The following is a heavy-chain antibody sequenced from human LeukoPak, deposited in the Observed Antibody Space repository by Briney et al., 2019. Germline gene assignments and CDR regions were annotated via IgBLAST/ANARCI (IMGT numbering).Heavy chain of an antibody. D-gene: IGHD4/OR15-4a*01. CDR3: ARDLVTMSYHYGMDV. CDR1: GFTVSSNN. J-gene: IGHJ6*02. CDR2: IYSGGST. Sequence: GGSLRLSCAASGFTVSSNNMSWVRQAPGKGLEWVSVIYSGGSTYYADSVKGRFTISRDNSKNTLYLQMNSLRAEDTAVYYCARDLVTMSYHYGMDVWGQGTTVTVSS. V-gene: IGHV3-53*01.